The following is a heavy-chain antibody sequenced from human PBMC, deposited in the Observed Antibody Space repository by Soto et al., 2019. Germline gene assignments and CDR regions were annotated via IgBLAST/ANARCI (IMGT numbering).Heavy chain of an antibody. CDR1: GYAYTGAY. J-gene: IGHJ5*02. CDR2: INLNSGGT. CDR3: ARESPVLCLDP. Sequence: ALVKGSCQGAGYAYTGAYRRWGRQVPGQGLEWMGWINLNSGGTNYAQKFQGRVTMTRDTSISTAYMELSRLTSDDTAVYFCARESPVLCLDPRGLGTPVTGSS. V-gene: IGHV1-2*02.